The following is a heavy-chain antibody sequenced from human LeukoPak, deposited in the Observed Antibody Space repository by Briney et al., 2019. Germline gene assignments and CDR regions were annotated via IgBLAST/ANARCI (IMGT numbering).Heavy chain of an antibody. CDR3: ARGPLEYCSGGTCYSGRNWFDP. V-gene: IGHV1-2*02. CDR2: INPNSGGT. D-gene: IGHD2-15*01. J-gene: IGHJ5*02. CDR1: GYTFTGNY. Sequence: ASVKVSCKASGYTFTGNYIHWVRQAPGQGLEWMGWINPNSGGTNYAQKFQGRVTMTRDTSISTVYMELRRLRYDDTAAYYCARGPLEYCSGGTCYSGRNWFDPWGQGTLVTVSS.